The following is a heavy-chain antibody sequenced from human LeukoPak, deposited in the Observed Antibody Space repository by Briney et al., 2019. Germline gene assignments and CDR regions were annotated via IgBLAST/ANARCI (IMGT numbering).Heavy chain of an antibody. Sequence: GGSLRLSCTVSGFTFSGSSMHWLRQAPGQGLEWVATISYDGNSEYYRDSVKGRFAVSRVNSKNTLYLQMQSLRHEDTAVYFCARPGDSPFDHWGQGTLVTVSS. CDR3: ARPGDSPFDH. D-gene: IGHD5-18*01. CDR1: GFTFSGSS. J-gene: IGHJ4*02. CDR2: ISYDGNSE. V-gene: IGHV3-30*09.